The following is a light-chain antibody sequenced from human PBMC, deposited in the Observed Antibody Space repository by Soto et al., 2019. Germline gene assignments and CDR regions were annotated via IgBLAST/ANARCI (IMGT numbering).Light chain of an antibody. CDR2: EAS. V-gene: IGKV2D-29*01. J-gene: IGKJ4*01. Sequence: EIVLTQTPLSLSVTPGQPASISCKSSESLVHIVGKTYLYWFLQKPGQAPHLLISEASNRFSGVPGRFSGSGSGTEFTLKISRVEADDVGLYFCVQTLQLPFTFGGGTKVDIK. CDR1: ESLVHIVGKTY. CDR3: VQTLQLPFT.